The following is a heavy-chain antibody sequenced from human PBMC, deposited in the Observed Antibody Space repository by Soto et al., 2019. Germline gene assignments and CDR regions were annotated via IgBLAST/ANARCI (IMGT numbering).Heavy chain of an antibody. J-gene: IGHJ6*04. V-gene: IGHV3-7*05. Sequence: PGGSLRLSCAASGFTFSSYWMSWVRQAPGKGLEWVANIKQDGSEKYYVDSVKGRFTISRDNAKNSLYLQMNSLRAEDTAVYYCARPLTCTTPRCPPRPYYYYYGMDVWGKGTRVTVSS. CDR1: GFTFSSYW. CDR2: IKQDGSEK. CDR3: ARPLTCTTPRCPPRPYYYYYGMDV. D-gene: IGHD2-8*01.